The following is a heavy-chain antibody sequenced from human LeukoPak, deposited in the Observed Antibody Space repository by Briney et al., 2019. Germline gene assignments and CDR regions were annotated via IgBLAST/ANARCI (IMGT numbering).Heavy chain of an antibody. CDR1: GFTFITST. D-gene: IGHD6-13*01. Sequence: SVKVSCKASGFTFITSTIQWVRQARGQRLEWIGWIVVGSGDTNYAQKLQGRVTMTTDTSTSTAYMELRSLRSDDTAVYYCARVALAAAGPTDYNWFDPWGQGTLVTVSS. CDR3: ARVALAAAGPTDYNWFDP. CDR2: IVVGSGDT. J-gene: IGHJ5*02. V-gene: IGHV1-58*02.